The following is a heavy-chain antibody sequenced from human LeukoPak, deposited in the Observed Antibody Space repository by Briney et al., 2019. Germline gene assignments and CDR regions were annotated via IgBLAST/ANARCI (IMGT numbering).Heavy chain of an antibody. D-gene: IGHD3-22*01. CDR1: GFTFNIYW. CDR3: ARDVYYSLDP. Sequence: GGSLRLSCEASGFTFNIYWMNWVRLAPGKGLVSVSRIHSDGTTTSYADSVKGRFTISRDNAKNTVYLQMNNLRAEDTAVYFCARDVYYSLDPWGQGTQVTVSS. CDR2: IHSDGTTT. V-gene: IGHV3-74*01. J-gene: IGHJ5*02.